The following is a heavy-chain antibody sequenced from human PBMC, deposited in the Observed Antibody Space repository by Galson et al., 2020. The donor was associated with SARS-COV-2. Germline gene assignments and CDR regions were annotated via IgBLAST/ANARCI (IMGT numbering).Heavy chain of an antibody. J-gene: IGHJ3*02. Sequence: GESLKISCAASGFTFSSYAMHWVRQAPGKGLEWVAVISYDGSNKYYADSVKGRFTISRDNSKNTLYLQMNSLRAEDTAVYYCAREGLQLWFSAFDIWGQGTMVTVSS. D-gene: IGHD5-18*01. CDR2: ISYDGSNK. CDR1: GFTFSSYA. CDR3: AREGLQLWFSAFDI. V-gene: IGHV3-30*01.